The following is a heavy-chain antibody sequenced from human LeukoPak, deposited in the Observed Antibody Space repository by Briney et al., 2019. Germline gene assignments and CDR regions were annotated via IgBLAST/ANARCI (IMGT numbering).Heavy chain of an antibody. V-gene: IGHV4-34*01. Sequence: SETLSLTCAVYGGSFSGYYWSWIRQPPGKGLEWIGEINHSGSTNYNPSLKSRVTISVGTSKNQFSLKLSSVTAAGTAVYYCASSATIAAAILDYWGQGTLVTVSS. CDR3: ASSATIAAAILDY. J-gene: IGHJ4*02. D-gene: IGHD6-13*01. CDR2: INHSGST. CDR1: GGSFSGYY.